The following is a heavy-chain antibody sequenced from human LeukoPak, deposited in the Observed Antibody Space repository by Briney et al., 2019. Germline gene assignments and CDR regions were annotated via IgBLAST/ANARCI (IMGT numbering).Heavy chain of an antibody. V-gene: IGHV3-48*03. D-gene: IGHD3-10*01. CDR1: GFTFSSYE. CDR2: ISSSGSTI. J-gene: IGHJ3*02. Sequence: GGSLRLSCAASGFTFSSYEMNWDRQAPGKGLEWVSYISSSGSTIYYADSVKGRFTISRDNAKNSLYLQMNSLRAEDTAVYYCARDFGDDAFDIWGQGTMVTVSS. CDR3: ARDFGDDAFDI.